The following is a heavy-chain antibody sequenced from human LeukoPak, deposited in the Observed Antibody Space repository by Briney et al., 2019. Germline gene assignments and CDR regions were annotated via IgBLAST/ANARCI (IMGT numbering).Heavy chain of an antibody. Sequence: PSQTLSLTCTVSGYSIVSDYYWGWIRQPPGKGLEWICSIHQSGSTYYTPSLMSQVTISVDTSNNQFSLYLSSVTAADTAVYFCARAQPHPHGSGGPGWSDPWGQGTLITISA. V-gene: IGHV4-38-2*02. J-gene: IGHJ5*02. D-gene: IGHD6-25*01. CDR3: ARAQPHPHGSGGPGWSDP. CDR1: GYSIVSDYY. CDR2: IHQSGST.